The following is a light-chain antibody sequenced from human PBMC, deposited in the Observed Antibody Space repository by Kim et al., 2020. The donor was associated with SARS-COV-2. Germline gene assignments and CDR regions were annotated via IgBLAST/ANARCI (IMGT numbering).Light chain of an antibody. CDR1: QSVSNSF. CDR3: QHYGTSPPLT. CDR2: GAS. V-gene: IGKV3-20*01. J-gene: IGKJ4*01. Sequence: SPGERATLSCRASQSVSNSFLAWFQQKPGQAPRLLIYGASSRATGIPDRFSGSGSGTDFILTISRLEPEDFAVYYCQHYGTSPPLTFGGGTKVEI.